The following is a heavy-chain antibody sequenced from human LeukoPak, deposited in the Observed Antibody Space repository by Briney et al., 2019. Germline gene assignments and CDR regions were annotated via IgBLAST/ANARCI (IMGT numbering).Heavy chain of an antibody. V-gene: IGHV3-23*01. Sequence: PGGSLRLSCAASGFTFSSYAMSWVRQAPGKGLEWVSAISGSGGSTYYADSVKGRFTISRDNSKNTLYLQMNSLRAEDTALYYCAKLPAVIRTLDYWGQGTLVTVSS. CDR2: ISGSGGST. CDR1: GFTFSSYA. D-gene: IGHD2-2*01. CDR3: AKLPAVIRTLDY. J-gene: IGHJ4*02.